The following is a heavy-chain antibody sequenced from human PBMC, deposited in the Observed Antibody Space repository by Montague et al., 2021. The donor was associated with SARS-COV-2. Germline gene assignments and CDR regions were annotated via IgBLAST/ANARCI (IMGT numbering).Heavy chain of an antibody. V-gene: IGHV4-31*03. CDR3: ARDSGYCDSSGYSYDAFDI. D-gene: IGHD3-22*01. CDR1: GGSISSGGYY. CDR2: IYHTGST. J-gene: IGHJ3*02. Sequence: TLSLTCTVSGGSISSGGYYWSWIRQHPGKGLEWIGYIYHTGSTHYNPSLKSRVTISKETSKNHFSLNLSSVTAADSAVYYRARDSGYCDSSGYSYDAFDIWGQGTKVTVSS.